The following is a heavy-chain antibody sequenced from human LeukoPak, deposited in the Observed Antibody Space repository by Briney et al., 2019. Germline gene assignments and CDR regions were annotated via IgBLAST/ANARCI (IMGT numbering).Heavy chain of an antibody. D-gene: IGHD2/OR15-2a*01. CDR3: AREGSGGSFHAAG. V-gene: IGHV1-2*02. J-gene: IGHJ4*02. CDR1: GYTFTGYY. CDR2: INPNSGGT. Sequence: ASVKVSCKASGYTFTGYYMHWVRQAPGQGLEWMGRINPNSGGTSYAQKFQGRVTMTRDTSINTAYMELSRLRSDDTAVYYCAREGSGGSFHAAGWGQGTLVTVSS.